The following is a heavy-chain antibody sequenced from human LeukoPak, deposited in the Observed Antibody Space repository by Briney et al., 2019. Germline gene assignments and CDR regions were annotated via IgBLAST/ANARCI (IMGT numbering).Heavy chain of an antibody. J-gene: IGHJ4*02. CDR1: GGSFSGYY. CDR3: ARMRRLSYGLDY. V-gene: IGHV4-34*01. D-gene: IGHD5-18*01. Sequence: PSETLSLTCAVYGGSFSGYYWSWIRQPPGKGLEWIGEINHSGSTNYNPSLKSRVTISVDTSKNQFSLKLSSVTAADTAVYYCARMRRLSYGLDYWGQGTLVTVSS. CDR2: INHSGST.